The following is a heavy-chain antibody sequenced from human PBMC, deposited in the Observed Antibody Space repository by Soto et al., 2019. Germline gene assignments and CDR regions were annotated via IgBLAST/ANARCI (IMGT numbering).Heavy chain of an antibody. CDR1: GGSISSSSYY. J-gene: IGHJ4*02. D-gene: IGHD1-1*01. CDR2: IYYSGST. V-gene: IGHV4-39*01. CDR3: ARHSSNNWNDGDEDY. Sequence: SETLSLTCTVSGGSISSSSYYWGWIRQPPGKGLEWIGSIYYSGSTYYNPSLKSRVTISVDTSKNQFSLKLSSVTAADTAVYYCARHSSNNWNDGDEDYWGQGTLVTVSS.